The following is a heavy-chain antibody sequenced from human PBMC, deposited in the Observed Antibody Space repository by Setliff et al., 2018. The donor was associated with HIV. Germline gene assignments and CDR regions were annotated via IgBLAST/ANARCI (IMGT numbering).Heavy chain of an antibody. V-gene: IGHV4-39*01. CDR2: IYYSGST. Sequence: PSETLSLTCSVSGGSISRSTYYWGWIRQPPGKGLEWIGNIYYSGSTYYSPSLKSRVTIFVDTSKIEFSLTLKSVTAADTAIYYCARLPRGPWRWDYWGQGMLVTVSS. CDR1: GGSISRSTYY. CDR3: ARLPRGPWRWDY. J-gene: IGHJ4*02. D-gene: IGHD5-12*01.